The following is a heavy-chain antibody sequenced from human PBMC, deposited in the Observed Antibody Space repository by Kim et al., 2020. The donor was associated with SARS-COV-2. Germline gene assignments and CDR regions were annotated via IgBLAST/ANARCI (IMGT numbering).Heavy chain of an antibody. J-gene: IGHJ6*02. D-gene: IGHD6-19*01. CDR3: ARGYSSGWYGHYYYGMDV. CDR2: IYHSGST. CDR1: GGSISSSNW. V-gene: IGHV4-4*02. Sequence: SETLSLTCAVSGGSISSSNWWSWVRQPPGKGLEWIGEIYHSGSTNYNPSLKSRVTISVDKSKNQFSLKLSSVTAADTAVYYCARGYSSGWYGHYYYGMDVWGQGTRVPVSS.